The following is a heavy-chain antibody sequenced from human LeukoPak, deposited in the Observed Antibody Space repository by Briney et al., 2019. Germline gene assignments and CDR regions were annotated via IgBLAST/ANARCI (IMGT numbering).Heavy chain of an antibody. D-gene: IGHD3-9*01. CDR2: IKQDGSEK. V-gene: IGHV3-7*01. J-gene: IGHJ4*02. CDR1: GFTFRNYW. CDR3: ARATTYDILTGYFDY. Sequence: GGSLRLSCAASGFTFRNYWMSWVRHTPVKGLEWVANIKQDGSEKYYVDSVKGRFSISRDNAQNSLHLQMNSLRAEDTAVYYCARATTYDILTGYFDYWGQGTLVTVSS.